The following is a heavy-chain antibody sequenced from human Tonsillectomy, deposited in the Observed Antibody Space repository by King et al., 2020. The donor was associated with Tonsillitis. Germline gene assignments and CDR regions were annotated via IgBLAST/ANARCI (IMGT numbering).Heavy chain of an antibody. CDR2: IYHSGPT. Sequence: QLQESGPGLVRPSQTLSLICSVSGDSLTSGGYFWSWIRQHPDKGLEWIGSIYHSGPTYHTPSLRSRLFMSVDTSKNQFSLRLTPVTAADTAVYYCARNRDYGDYVDFWGQGTLVAVSS. CDR3: ARNRDYGDYVDF. CDR1: GDSLTSGGYF. V-gene: IGHV4-31*03. D-gene: IGHD4-17*01. J-gene: IGHJ4*02.